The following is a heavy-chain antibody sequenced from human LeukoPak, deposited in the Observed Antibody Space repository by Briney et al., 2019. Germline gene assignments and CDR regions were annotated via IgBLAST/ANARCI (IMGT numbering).Heavy chain of an antibody. D-gene: IGHD1-26*01. CDR2: IYSGGST. CDR1: GFTFSSYS. Sequence: GGSLRLSCAASGFTFSSYSMSWVRQAPGKGLEWVSVIYSGGSTYYADSVKGRFTISRDNSKNTLYLQMNSLRAEDTAVYYCARESGSYGGYFDYWGQGTLVTVSS. J-gene: IGHJ4*02. V-gene: IGHV3-53*01. CDR3: ARESGSYGGYFDY.